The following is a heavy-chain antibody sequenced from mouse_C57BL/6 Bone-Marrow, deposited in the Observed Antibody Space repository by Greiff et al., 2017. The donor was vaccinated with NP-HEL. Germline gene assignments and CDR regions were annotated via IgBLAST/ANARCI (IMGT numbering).Heavy chain of an antibody. D-gene: IGHD1-1*01. CDR1: GYSFTDYN. Sequence: EVKLVESGPELVKPGASVKISCKASGYSFTDYNMNWVKQSNGKSLEWIGVINPNYGTTSYNQKFKGKVTLTVDQSSSTAYMQLNSLTSEDSAVYYCARAVYYGSSPWYFDVWGTGTTVTVSS. J-gene: IGHJ1*03. CDR2: INPNYGTT. V-gene: IGHV1-39*01. CDR3: ARAVYYGSSPWYFDV.